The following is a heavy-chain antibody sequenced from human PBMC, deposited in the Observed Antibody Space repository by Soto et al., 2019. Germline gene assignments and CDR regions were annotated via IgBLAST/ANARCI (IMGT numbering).Heavy chain of an antibody. V-gene: IGHV6-1*01. D-gene: IGHD1-26*01. CDR3: ARGEQYSGRIFDY. J-gene: IGHJ4*01. Sequence: SQTLSLTCAITGDSVSSNSAGGGCVSQSPSRGLEWLGRTYYRSKWYYEYAVSVRGRITINPDTSKNQYSLQLNSVTPEDTAVYFCARGEQYSGRIFDYWGQGTLVTVSS. CDR2: TYYRSKWYY. CDR1: GDSVSSNSAG.